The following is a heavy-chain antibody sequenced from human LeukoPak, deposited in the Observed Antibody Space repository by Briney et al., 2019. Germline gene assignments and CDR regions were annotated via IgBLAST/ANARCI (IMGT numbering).Heavy chain of an antibody. D-gene: IGHD3-10*01. CDR1: GFTFSSYA. J-gene: IGHJ4*02. Sequence: PGGSLRLSCAPSGFTFSSYAMSCVRQAPGKGLEWVSAISGSGGSTYYADSVKGRFTISRDNSKNTLYLQMNSLRAEDTAVYYCAKDSGRSGSFDYWGQGTLVTVSS. CDR3: AKDSGRSGSFDY. CDR2: ISGSGGST. V-gene: IGHV3-23*01.